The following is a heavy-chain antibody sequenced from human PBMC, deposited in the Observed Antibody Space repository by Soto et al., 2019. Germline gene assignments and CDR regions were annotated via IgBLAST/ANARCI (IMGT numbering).Heavy chain of an antibody. Sequence: QVQLVQSGAEVKKPGSSVKVSCKASGGTFNSYTISWVRQAPGQGLEWMGRIIPILTIANYAQKFQGRVTITADKSTSTAYMELSSLRSEDTAVYYCALSFALGPTVTADDYWGQGTLVTVSS. CDR2: IIPILTIA. V-gene: IGHV1-69*02. J-gene: IGHJ4*02. CDR1: GGTFNSYT. D-gene: IGHD4-17*01. CDR3: ALSFALGPTVTADDY.